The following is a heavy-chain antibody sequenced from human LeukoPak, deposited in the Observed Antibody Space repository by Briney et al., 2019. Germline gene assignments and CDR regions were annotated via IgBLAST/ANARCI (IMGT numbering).Heavy chain of an antibody. Sequence: GGSLRLSCAASGFTFSSYWMHWVRQAPGKGLVWVSRINSDGSTTTYADSVTGRFTISRDNAKNTQYLQMNSLRAEDTAVYYCARGGWFGDAFDIWGQGTMVTVSS. CDR2: INSDGSTT. D-gene: IGHD3-10*01. V-gene: IGHV3-74*01. CDR3: ARGGWFGDAFDI. J-gene: IGHJ3*02. CDR1: GFTFSSYW.